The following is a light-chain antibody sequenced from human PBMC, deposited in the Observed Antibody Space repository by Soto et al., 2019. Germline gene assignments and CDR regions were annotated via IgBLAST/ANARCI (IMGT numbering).Light chain of an antibody. CDR2: DAS. Sequence: ETVMTQSPATLSVSPGETVALSCRASQSVSSNLAWYQQKSGQAPSLLIYDASHRATGIPARFSGSGSGTDFTLTISSLQSADVGVYXCQQYNERPPWTLGQGTKVDIK. CDR1: QSVSSN. J-gene: IGKJ1*01. V-gene: IGKV3D-15*01. CDR3: QQYNERPPWT.